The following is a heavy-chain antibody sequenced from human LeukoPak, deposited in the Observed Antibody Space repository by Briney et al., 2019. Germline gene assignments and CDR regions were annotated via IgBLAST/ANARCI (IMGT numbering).Heavy chain of an antibody. D-gene: IGHD3-10*01. CDR2: IIPIFGTA. J-gene: IGHJ5*02. Sequence: ASVEVSCKASGGTFSSYAISWVRQAPGQGLEWMGGIIPIFGTANYAQKFQGRVTITADESASTAYMELSSLRSEDTAVYYCAREPHYSGNWFDPWGQGTLVTVSS. CDR1: GGTFSSYA. V-gene: IGHV1-69*13. CDR3: AREPHYSGNWFDP.